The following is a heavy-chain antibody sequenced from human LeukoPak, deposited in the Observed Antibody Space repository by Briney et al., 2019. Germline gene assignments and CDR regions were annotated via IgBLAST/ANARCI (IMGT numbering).Heavy chain of an antibody. Sequence: GGSLRLSCAASGFTFTTYWMHWVRQAPGKGLVWASHINSDGSITSYADSVKGRFTISRDNAKNTLYLQMNSLRAEDTAVYYCARDAVDTANAVWGQGTTVTVSS. CDR2: INSDGSIT. V-gene: IGHV3-74*01. J-gene: IGHJ6*02. CDR3: ARDAVDTANAV. D-gene: IGHD5-18*01. CDR1: GFTFTTYW.